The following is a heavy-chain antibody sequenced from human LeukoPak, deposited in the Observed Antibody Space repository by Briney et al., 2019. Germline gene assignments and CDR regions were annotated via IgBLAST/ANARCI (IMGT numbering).Heavy chain of an antibody. Sequence: GGSLRLSCAASGFTFDDYGMSWVRQAPGKGLEWVSGINWNGGSTGYADSVKGRFSISRDNAKNSLYLQMNSLRAEDTAVYYCTRGTDGLWDFWGQGTLVTVSS. CDR3: TRGTDGLWDF. V-gene: IGHV3-20*04. J-gene: IGHJ4*02. D-gene: IGHD2-8*01. CDR2: INWNGGST. CDR1: GFTFDDYG.